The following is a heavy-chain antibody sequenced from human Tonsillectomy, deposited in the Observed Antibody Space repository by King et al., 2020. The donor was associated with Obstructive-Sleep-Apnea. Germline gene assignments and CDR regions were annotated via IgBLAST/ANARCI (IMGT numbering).Heavy chain of an antibody. D-gene: IGHD6-13*01. CDR2: ISGSGGST. CDR3: AKTYSSSWDYYYYGMDV. V-gene: IGHV3-23*04. CDR1: GFTFSSYA. J-gene: IGHJ6*02. Sequence: EVQLVESGGGLVQPGGSLRLSCAASGFTFSSYAMSWVRQAPGKGLEWVSAISGSGGSTYYAGSVKGRFTISRDNSKNTLYLQMNSLRAEDTAVYYCAKTYSSSWDYYYYGMDVWGQGTTVTVSS.